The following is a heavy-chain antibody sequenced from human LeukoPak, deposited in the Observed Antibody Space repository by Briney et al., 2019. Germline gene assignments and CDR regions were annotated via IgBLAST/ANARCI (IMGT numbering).Heavy chain of an antibody. CDR3: ARMGGYYDPPDY. Sequence: SETLSLSCSVSGGSIGSPTYYWAWIRQPPGKGLEWIGTVHYSGSTYYSPSLVSRVTISVDTAKNQFSLKLASVTAPATGFYSCARMGGYYDPPDYWGQGTLVTVSS. CDR2: VHYSGST. CDR1: GGSIGSPTYY. D-gene: IGHD3-22*01. V-gene: IGHV4-39*01. J-gene: IGHJ4*02.